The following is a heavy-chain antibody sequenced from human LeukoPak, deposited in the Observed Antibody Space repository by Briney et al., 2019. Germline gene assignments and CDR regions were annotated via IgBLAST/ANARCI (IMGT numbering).Heavy chain of an antibody. D-gene: IGHD7-27*01. Sequence: GGSLRLSCAASGFTFSSYEMNWVRQAPGKGLEWVSGISSSGSTTHYADSVKGRFTISRDNAKNSLYLQMNSLRGEDTAVYYCARTGASASLDYWGQGTLVTVSS. CDR2: ISSSGSTT. J-gene: IGHJ4*02. CDR1: GFTFSSYE. V-gene: IGHV3-48*03. CDR3: ARTGASASLDY.